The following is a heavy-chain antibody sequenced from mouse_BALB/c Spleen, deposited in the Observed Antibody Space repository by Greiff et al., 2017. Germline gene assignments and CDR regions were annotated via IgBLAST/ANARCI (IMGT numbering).Heavy chain of an antibody. CDR2: IYPGDGDT. J-gene: IGHJ4*01. Sequence: VQLQQSGAELVRPGSSVKISCKASGYAFSSYWMNWVKQRPGQGLEWIGQIYPGDGDTNYNEKFKSKATLTVDKSSSTAYMQLSSLTSEDSAAYYCARKGPAMDYWGQGTSVTVSS. CDR3: ARKGPAMDY. CDR1: GYAFSSYW. V-gene: IGHV1-80*01. D-gene: IGHD3-3*01.